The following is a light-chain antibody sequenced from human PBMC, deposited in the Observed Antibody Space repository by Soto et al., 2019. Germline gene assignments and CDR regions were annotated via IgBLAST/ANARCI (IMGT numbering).Light chain of an antibody. CDR3: QQYYSTPLS. J-gene: IGKJ4*01. Sequence: DIVMTQSPDSLAVSLGERATINCKSSQTVLYSSNNKNYLAGYQQKPGQPPKLLIYWASTRQSGIPDRFSGSGSGTDLTLTISSLQAEDVAVYYCQQYYSTPLSFGGGTKVELK. CDR1: QTVLYSSNNKNY. CDR2: WAS. V-gene: IGKV4-1*01.